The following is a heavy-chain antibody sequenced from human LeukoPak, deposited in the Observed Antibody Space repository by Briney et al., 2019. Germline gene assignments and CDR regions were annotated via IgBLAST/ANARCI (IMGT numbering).Heavy chain of an antibody. D-gene: IGHD3-9*01. V-gene: IGHV3-30-3*01. J-gene: IGHJ4*02. CDR3: ARGGLVIDLFDY. Sequence: GRSLRLSCAASGFTFSSYAMHWVRQAPGKGLEWVAVISYDGSNKYYADSVKGRFTISRDNSKNTLYLQMNSLRAEDTAVYYCARGGLVIDLFDYWGREPWSPSPQ. CDR1: GFTFSSYA. CDR2: ISYDGSNK.